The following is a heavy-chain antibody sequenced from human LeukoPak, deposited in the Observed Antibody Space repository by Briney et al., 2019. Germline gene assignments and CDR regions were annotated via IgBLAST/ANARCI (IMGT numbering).Heavy chain of an antibody. V-gene: IGHV3-33*01. Sequence: GGSLRLSCAASGFTFSTYGMHWVRQAPGKGLEWVAVIWYDGSKKYYADFVKGRFTISRDNSKNTLYLQMNSLRAEDTAVYYCARPLYSGSYLGDSYYYGMDVWGQGTTVTVSS. J-gene: IGHJ6*02. CDR2: IWYDGSKK. D-gene: IGHD1-26*01. CDR1: GFTFSTYG. CDR3: ARPLYSGSYLGDSYYYGMDV.